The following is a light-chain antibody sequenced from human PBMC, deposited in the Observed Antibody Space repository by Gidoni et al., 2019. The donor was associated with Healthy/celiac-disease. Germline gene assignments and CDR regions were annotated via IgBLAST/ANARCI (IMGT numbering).Light chain of an antibody. CDR2: GAS. CDR3: KQYNNWPPLT. V-gene: IGKV3-15*01. J-gene: IGKJ4*01. Sequence: EIVMTPSPATLSVSPGERATLSCRASQSVSSNLAWYQQKPGQAPRLLSYGASTRATGIPARFSGRGSGTEFTLTISSLQSEDFAVYYCKQYNNWPPLTFGGGTKVEIK. CDR1: QSVSSN.